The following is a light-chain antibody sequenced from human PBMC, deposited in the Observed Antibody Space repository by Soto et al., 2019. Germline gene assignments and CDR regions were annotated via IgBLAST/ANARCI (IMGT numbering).Light chain of an antibody. CDR3: QSYDSSLSGSV. J-gene: IGLJ2*01. CDR2: GNN. CDR1: SSNIGTGYD. V-gene: IGLV1-40*01. Sequence: QSVLTQPPSVSGAPGQRVTISCTGSSSNIGTGYDVHWYQQLPGTAPKLLIYGNNNRPSGVPDRFSGSKSGTSASLAITGLQAEYEADYSCQSYDSSLSGSVFGGGTKVTVL.